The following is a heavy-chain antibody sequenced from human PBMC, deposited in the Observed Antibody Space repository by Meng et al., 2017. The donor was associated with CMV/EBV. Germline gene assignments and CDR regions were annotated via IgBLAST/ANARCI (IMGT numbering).Heavy chain of an antibody. V-gene: IGHV2-5*01. Sequence: PTLVKPTQTLTLTCTFSGFSLSTSGVGVGWIRQPPGKALEWLALIYWNDDKRYSPSLKSRLTITKDTSKNQVVLTMTNMDPVDTATYYCAHRLGSSWSNWFDPWGQGTLVTVSS. CDR3: AHRLGSSWSNWFDP. CDR1: GFSLSTSGVG. CDR2: IYWNDDK. J-gene: IGHJ5*02. D-gene: IGHD6-13*01.